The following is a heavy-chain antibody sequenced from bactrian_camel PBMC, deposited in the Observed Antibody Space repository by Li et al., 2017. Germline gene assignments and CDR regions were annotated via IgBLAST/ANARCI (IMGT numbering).Heavy chain of an antibody. V-gene: IGHV3S1*01. Sequence: HVQLVESGGDLVQPGGSLRLSCEGSGFTFSSYWMYWVRQAQGKGLEWVSSINSGGNRPVYADSVKGRFTISRDNAKDTLYLQMNSLKIEDTAVYYCALGSSRQATMTARGKGTQVTVS. J-gene: IGHJ4*01. CDR2: INSGGNRP. D-gene: IGHD3*01. CDR1: GFTFSSYW.